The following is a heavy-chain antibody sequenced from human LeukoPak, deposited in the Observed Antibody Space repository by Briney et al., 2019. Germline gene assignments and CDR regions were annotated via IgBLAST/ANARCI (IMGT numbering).Heavy chain of an antibody. CDR1: GFTFSTYA. Sequence: GGSLRLSCAASGFTFSTYAMSWVRQAPRKGLEWDSVISGSGSSTYYADSVKGRFTISRDNSKNTLYPQMNSLGAEDEAVYYCAKEMATIRAFDXWGXXXXVT. CDR3: AKEMATIRAFDX. J-gene: IGHJ3*01. CDR2: ISGSGSST. D-gene: IGHD5-24*01. V-gene: IGHV3-23*01.